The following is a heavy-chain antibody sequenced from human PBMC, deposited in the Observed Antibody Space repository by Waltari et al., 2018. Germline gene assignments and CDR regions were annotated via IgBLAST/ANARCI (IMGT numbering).Heavy chain of an antibody. CDR1: GFTFSSYG. D-gene: IGHD1-26*01. Sequence: QVQLVESGGGVVQPGRSLRLSCAASGFTFSSYGMHWVRQAPGKGLGWVAVISYEGSNKYYADSVKVGFTISRDNSKNTLYLQMNSLRAEDTAVYYCAKGEAGPWFDPWGQGTLVTVSS. J-gene: IGHJ5*02. V-gene: IGHV3-30*18. CDR2: ISYEGSNK. CDR3: AKGEAGPWFDP.